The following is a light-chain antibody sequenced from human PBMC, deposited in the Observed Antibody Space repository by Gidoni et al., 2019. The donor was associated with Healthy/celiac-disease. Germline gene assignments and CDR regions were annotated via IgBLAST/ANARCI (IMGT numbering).Light chain of an antibody. CDR3: AAWDDSLNGRYV. CDR1: SPNIGSNT. Sequence: QSSLTQPPSASGTPGQRVTISCSGSSPNIGSNTVNWYQQLPGTAPKLLIYSNNPRPSGVPDRFSGSKSGTSASLAISGLQSEDEADYYCAAWDDSLNGRYVFGTGTKVTVL. J-gene: IGLJ1*01. CDR2: SNN. V-gene: IGLV1-44*01.